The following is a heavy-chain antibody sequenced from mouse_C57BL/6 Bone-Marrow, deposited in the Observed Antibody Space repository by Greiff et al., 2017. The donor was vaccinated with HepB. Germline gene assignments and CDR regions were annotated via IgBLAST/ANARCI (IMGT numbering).Heavy chain of an antibody. CDR2: ILPGSRST. Sequence: QVQLQQSGAELMKPGASVKLSCKATGYTFTGYWIEWVKQRPGHGLEWIGEILPGSRSTNYNEKFKGKATFTADTSSNTAYMQLSSLTTEDSAIYYCTRFIYDGWGFAYWGQGTLVTVCA. J-gene: IGHJ3*01. D-gene: IGHD2-3*01. V-gene: IGHV1-9*01. CDR3: TRFIYDGWGFAY. CDR1: GYTFTGYW.